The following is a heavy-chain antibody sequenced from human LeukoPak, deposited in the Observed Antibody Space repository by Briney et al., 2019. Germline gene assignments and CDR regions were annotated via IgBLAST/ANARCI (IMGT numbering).Heavy chain of an antibody. J-gene: IGHJ4*02. CDR2: IIPILGIA. Sequence: VASVKVSCKASGGTFSSYAISWVRQAPGQGLEWMGRIIPILGIANYAQKFQGRVTITADKSTSTAYMELSSLRSEDTAVYYCASNGDVSSPTNGVYSSGWYSVDYWGQGTLVTVSS. CDR1: GGTFSSYA. D-gene: IGHD6-19*01. V-gene: IGHV1-69*04. CDR3: ASNGDVSSPTNGVYSSGWYSVDY.